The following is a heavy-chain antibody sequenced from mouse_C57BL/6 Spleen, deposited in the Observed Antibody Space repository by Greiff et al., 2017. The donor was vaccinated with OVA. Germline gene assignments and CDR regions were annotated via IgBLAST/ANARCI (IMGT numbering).Heavy chain of an antibody. D-gene: IGHD1-1*01. V-gene: IGHV5-16*01. Sequence: EVKLVESEGGLVQPGSSMKLSCTASGFTFSDYYMAWVRQVPEKGLEWVANINYDGSSTYYLDSLKSRFIISRDNAKNILYLQMSSLKSEDTATYYCARGSYGDYWGQRTTLTVSS. CDR2: INYDGSST. CDR1: GFTFSDYY. J-gene: IGHJ2*01. CDR3: ARGSYGDY.